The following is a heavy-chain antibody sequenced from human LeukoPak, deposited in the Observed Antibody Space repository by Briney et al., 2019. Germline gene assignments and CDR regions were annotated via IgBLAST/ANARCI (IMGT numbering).Heavy chain of an antibody. J-gene: IGHJ4*02. CDR2: ISGRGGST. Sequence: GGSLRLSCAASGFTFGSYAMSWVRQAPGKRLEWVSYISGRGGSTFYADSVKGRLTISRDNSKNTLFLQMNSLRAEDTAMYYCVKGGTDYDFWNDSSYSYYFDFWGQGTLVTVSS. CDR3: VKGGTDYDFWNDSSYSYYFDF. V-gene: IGHV3-23*01. D-gene: IGHD3-3*01. CDR1: GFTFGSYA.